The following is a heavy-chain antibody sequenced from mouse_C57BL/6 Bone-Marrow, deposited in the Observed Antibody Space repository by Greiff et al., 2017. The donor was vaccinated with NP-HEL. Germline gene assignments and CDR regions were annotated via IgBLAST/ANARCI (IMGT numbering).Heavy chain of an antibody. CDR1: GFNIKDYY. CDR2: IDPSDSDT. V-gene: IGHV14-1*01. Sequence: VQLQQSGAELVRPGASVKLSCTASGFNIKDYYMHWVKQRPEQGLEWIGRIDPSDSDTNYNQKFKGKATLTVDKSSSTAYMQLSSLTSEDSAVYYCAIEELRLEAFAYWGQGTLVTVSA. CDR3: AIEELRLEAFAY. J-gene: IGHJ3*01. D-gene: IGHD3-2*02.